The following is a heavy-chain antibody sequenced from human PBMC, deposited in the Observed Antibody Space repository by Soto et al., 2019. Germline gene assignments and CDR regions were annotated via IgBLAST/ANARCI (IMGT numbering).Heavy chain of an antibody. Sequence: PGESLKISCKGSVYSFTSYWIGWVRQMPGKGLEWMGIIYPGDSDTRYSPSFQGQVTISADKSISTAYLQWSSLKASDTAMYYCARLKRDGSGSGTYIHGWGQGTQVTVSS. CDR2: IYPGDSDT. CDR3: ARLKRDGSGSGTYIHG. V-gene: IGHV5-51*01. D-gene: IGHD3-10*01. J-gene: IGHJ4*02. CDR1: VYSFTSYW.